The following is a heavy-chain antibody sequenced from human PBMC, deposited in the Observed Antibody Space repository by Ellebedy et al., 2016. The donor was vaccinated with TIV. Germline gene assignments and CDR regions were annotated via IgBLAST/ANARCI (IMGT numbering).Heavy chain of an antibody. CDR2: ISSSSSYI. J-gene: IGHJ3*02. Sequence: GESLKISXAASGFTFSSYAMNWVRQAPGKGLEWVSSISSSSSYIYYADSVKGRFTISRDNAKNSLYLQMNSLRDEDTAVYYCARRKPDYYDSSGYIGGDAFDIWGQGTTVTVSS. CDR3: ARRKPDYYDSSGYIGGDAFDI. D-gene: IGHD3-22*01. CDR1: GFTFSSYA. V-gene: IGHV3-21*01.